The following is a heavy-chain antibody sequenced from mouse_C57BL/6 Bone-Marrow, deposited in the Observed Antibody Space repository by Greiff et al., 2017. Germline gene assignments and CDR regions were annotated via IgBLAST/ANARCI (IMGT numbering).Heavy chain of an antibody. Sequence: EVQLVESGGDLVKPGGSLKLSCAASGFTFSSYGMSWVRQTPDKRLEWVATISSGGSYTYYPDSVKGRFTISRDNAKNTLYLQMSSLKSEDTAMYYCARLEGFAYWGQGTLVTVSA. CDR3: ARLEGFAY. CDR1: GFTFSSYG. V-gene: IGHV5-6*01. J-gene: IGHJ3*01. CDR2: ISSGGSYT.